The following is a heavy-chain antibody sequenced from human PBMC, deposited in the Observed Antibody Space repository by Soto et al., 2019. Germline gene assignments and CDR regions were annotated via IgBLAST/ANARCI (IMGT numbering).Heavy chain of an antibody. CDR3: ARWSDSSGFDY. J-gene: IGHJ4*02. V-gene: IGHV1-3*01. CDR2: INAGNGNT. Sequence: GASAKASCKASGYTFNNNAMHWPHQAPGQGLEWMGWINAGNGNTKYSQKFQGRVTITRDTSASAAYMELSSLRSEDTALYYCARWSDSSGFDYWGQGTLVTVSS. D-gene: IGHD3-22*01. CDR1: GYTFNNNA.